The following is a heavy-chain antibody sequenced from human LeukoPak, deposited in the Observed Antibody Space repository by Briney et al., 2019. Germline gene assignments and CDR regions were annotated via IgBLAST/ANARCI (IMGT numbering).Heavy chain of an antibody. CDR2: ISAYNGNT. D-gene: IGHD3-10*01. CDR3: ARGPAVGGLGSGSTNWFDP. J-gene: IGHJ5*02. CDR1: GYTFTSYG. Sequence: ASVKVSCKASGYTFTSYGISWVRQAPGQGLEWMGWISAYNGNTNYAQKLQGRVTMTTDTSTSTAYMELRSLRSDDTAVYYCARGPAVGGLGSGSTNWFDPWGQGTLVTVSS. V-gene: IGHV1-18*01.